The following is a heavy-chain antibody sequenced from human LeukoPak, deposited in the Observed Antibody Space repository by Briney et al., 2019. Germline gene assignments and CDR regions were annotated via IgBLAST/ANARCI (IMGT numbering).Heavy chain of an antibody. Sequence: SVKVSCKASGGTFSSYAISWVRQAPGQGLEWIGRIIPILGIANHAQKFQGRVTITADKSTSTAYMELSSLRSEDTAVYYCAKVYRAAAGIYPLRYFDYWGQGTLVTVSS. CDR1: GGTFSSYA. CDR3: AKVYRAAAGIYPLRYFDY. CDR2: IIPILGIA. J-gene: IGHJ4*02. V-gene: IGHV1-69*04. D-gene: IGHD6-13*01.